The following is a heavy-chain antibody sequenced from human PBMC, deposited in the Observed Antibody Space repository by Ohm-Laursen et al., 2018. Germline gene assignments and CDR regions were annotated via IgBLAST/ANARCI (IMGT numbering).Heavy chain of an antibody. D-gene: IGHD3-3*01. CDR3: AKAQSGQIDP. J-gene: IGHJ5*02. V-gene: IGHV3-23*01. CDR2: VTGSGGAT. CDR1: GFTFSSYA. Sequence: SLRLSCAASGFTFSSYAMSWVRQAPGKGLEWVSSVTGSGGATYYADSVKGRFTISRDNSKNTLYLQMNSLTAEDTAVYYSAKAQSGQIDPWGQGILVTVSS.